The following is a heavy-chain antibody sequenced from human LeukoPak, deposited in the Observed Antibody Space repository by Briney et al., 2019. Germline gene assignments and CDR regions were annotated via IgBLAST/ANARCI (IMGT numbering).Heavy chain of an antibody. D-gene: IGHD1-14*01. Sequence: GGSLRLSCAASGFTFSSYWMDWVRQAPGKGLVWVSRINTDGSSTTYADFVKGRFTVSRDNAKNTLYLQTNSLRAEDTAVYYCARGNHLDYWGQGTLVTVSS. CDR3: ARGNHLDY. CDR2: INTDGSST. V-gene: IGHV3-74*03. CDR1: GFTFSSYW. J-gene: IGHJ4*02.